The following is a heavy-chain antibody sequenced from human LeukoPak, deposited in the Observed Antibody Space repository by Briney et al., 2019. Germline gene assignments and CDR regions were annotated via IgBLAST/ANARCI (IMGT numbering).Heavy chain of an antibody. CDR2: IYHSGIT. D-gene: IGHD5-18*01. J-gene: IGHJ4*02. Sequence: SQTLSLTCTVSGGSISSAAYYWNCIRQHPGKGLEWIVYIYHSGITNYNPSLKSRVTISVDTSKNQFSLKLSSVTAADTAVYYCARDRGYSYGVDSWGQGTLVTVSS. CDR3: ARDRGYSYGVDS. CDR1: GGSISSAAYY. V-gene: IGHV4-31*03.